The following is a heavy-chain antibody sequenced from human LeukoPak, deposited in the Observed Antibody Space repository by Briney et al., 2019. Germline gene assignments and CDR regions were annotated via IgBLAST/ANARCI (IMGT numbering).Heavy chain of an antibody. Sequence: SETLSLTCAVYGGSFSGYYWSWIRQPPGKGLEWIGEINHSGSTNYDPSLKSRVTISVDTSRNHFSLKLTSVTAADSAVYYCARRSPYSTGWSSYFDYWGQGALVTVSS. CDR1: GGSFSGYY. D-gene: IGHD6-19*01. CDR3: ARRSPYSTGWSSYFDY. V-gene: IGHV4-34*01. CDR2: INHSGST. J-gene: IGHJ4*02.